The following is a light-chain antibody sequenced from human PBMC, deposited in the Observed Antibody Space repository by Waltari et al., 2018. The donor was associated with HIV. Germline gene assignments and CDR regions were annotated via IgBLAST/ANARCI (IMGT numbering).Light chain of an antibody. CDR2: SNN. CDR1: SSNIGTNT. CDR3: AAWDENLNGL. Sequence: QSVLTQPPSASGTPGQRVTISCSGSSSNIGTNTVHWYQHLPGSAPKLLIYSNNQRTSGVPDRFSASKSGTSASLAISGLRSEDEAEYYCAAWDENLNGLFGGGTKLTVL. V-gene: IGLV1-44*01. J-gene: IGLJ3*02.